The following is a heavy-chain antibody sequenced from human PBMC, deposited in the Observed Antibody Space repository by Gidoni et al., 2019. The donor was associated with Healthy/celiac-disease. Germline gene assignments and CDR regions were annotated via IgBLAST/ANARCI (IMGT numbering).Heavy chain of an antibody. D-gene: IGHD1-26*01. CDR1: GGSFSGYY. CDR3: ARGRRGAARGLVSLDY. CDR2: INHGGST. Sequence: QVQLQQWGAGLLKHSETLSLTCAVYGGSFSGYYWSWIRQPTGKGLEWIGEINHGGSTNYNPSLKSRVTISVDTSKNQFSLKLSSVTAADTAVYYCARGRRGAARGLVSLDYWGQGTLVTVSS. J-gene: IGHJ4*02. V-gene: IGHV4-34*01.